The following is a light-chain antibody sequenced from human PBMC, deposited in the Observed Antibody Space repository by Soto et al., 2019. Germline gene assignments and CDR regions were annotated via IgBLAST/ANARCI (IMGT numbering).Light chain of an antibody. CDR1: QSVSSSF. V-gene: IGKV3-20*01. CDR2: GAS. J-gene: IGKJ4*01. Sequence: EIVLTQSPGTLSLSPGERATLSCRASQSVSSSFLAWYQQKPGQAPRLLIYGASSRATGIPDRFSGSGSGTGFTLTISRLEPEDFVVYYCQQYGSSLLTFGGGTKVDIK. CDR3: QQYGSSLLT.